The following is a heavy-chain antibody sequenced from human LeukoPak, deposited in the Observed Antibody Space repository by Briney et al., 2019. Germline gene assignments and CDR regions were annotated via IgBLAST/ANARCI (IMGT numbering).Heavy chain of an antibody. J-gene: IGHJ5*02. Sequence: GGSLRLSCAASGFTFSSYAMHWVPQAPGKGLEWVAVISYDGSNKYYADSVKGRFTISRDNSKNTLYLQMNSLRAEDTAVYYCARVKQQLVTTNLNWFDPWGQGTLVTVSS. CDR1: GFTFSSYA. D-gene: IGHD6-13*01. CDR3: ARVKQQLVTTNLNWFDP. CDR2: ISYDGSNK. V-gene: IGHV3-30-3*01.